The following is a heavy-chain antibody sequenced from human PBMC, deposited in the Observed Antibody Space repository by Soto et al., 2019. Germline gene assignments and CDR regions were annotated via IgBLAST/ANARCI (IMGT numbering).Heavy chain of an antibody. V-gene: IGHV1-3*01. CDR1: GYTFTYYT. CDR3: TRDYYDSSGYYPKFDY. CDR2: INAGDGNT. J-gene: IGHJ4*02. Sequence: ASVKVSCKASGYTFTYYTMHWVRQAPGQRLEWMGWINAGDGNTKYSPKFQGRVTITRDTSASTVYMELSSLRSEDTAVYFCTRDYYDSSGYYPKFDYWGQGTLVTVSS. D-gene: IGHD3-22*01.